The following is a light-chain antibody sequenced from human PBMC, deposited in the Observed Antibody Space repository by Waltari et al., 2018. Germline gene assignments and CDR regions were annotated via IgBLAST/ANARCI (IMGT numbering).Light chain of an antibody. Sequence: QSALTQPRSVSGSPGQSVTISCTGSNNNVGGSRYVSWYEQHPDKAPKRMIYDVDKRAPGVPDLCSGSKSDNTASLTIAGLQSEDEADYYCCSYAGTYTRVFGGGTRLTVL. CDR1: NNNVGGSRY. J-gene: IGLJ2*01. CDR3: CSYAGTYTRV. CDR2: DVD. V-gene: IGLV2-11*01.